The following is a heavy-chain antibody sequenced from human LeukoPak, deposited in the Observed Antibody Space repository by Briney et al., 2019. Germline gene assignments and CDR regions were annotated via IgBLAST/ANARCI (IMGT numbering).Heavy chain of an antibody. CDR2: INSDGSTT. V-gene: IGHV3-74*01. D-gene: IGHD3-16*01. CDR1: GFTFSSYL. CDR3: TRGLGAYHSNWYFDL. Sequence: GGSLRLSCAASGFTFSSYLMHWVRQAPGKGLVWVSGINSDGSTTNYADSVKGRFTISRDNAKNTLYLHMSSLRAEDTAVYFCTRGLGAYHSNWYFDLWGRGTQVTVSS. J-gene: IGHJ2*01.